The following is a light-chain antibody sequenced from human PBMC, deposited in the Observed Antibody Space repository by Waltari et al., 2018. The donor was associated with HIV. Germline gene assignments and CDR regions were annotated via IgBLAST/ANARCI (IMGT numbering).Light chain of an antibody. CDR1: SSAIGSYNL. V-gene: IGLV2-23*02. J-gene: IGLJ3*02. CDR2: EVT. CDR3: CSFAGSTSWV. Sequence: QSALTQPASVSGSPGQSITFSCTGTSSAIGSYNLVSWYQQHPGKAPRLMIYEVTKRPSGVSYRLSGSKSGNTASLTIYGLQAEDEADYYCCSFAGSTSWVFGGGTKLTVL.